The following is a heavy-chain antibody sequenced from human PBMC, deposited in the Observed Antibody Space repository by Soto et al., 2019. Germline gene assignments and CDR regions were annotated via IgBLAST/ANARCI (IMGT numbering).Heavy chain of an antibody. Sequence: GSLRLSCAASGFTFSSYGMHWVRQAPGKGLEWVAVISYDGSNKYYADSVKGRFTISRDNSKNTLYLQMNSLRAEDTAVYYCAKDRPSGSRPYPDGMDVRGPGTTVTVSS. V-gene: IGHV3-30*18. CDR3: AKDRPSGSRPYPDGMDV. J-gene: IGHJ6*02. CDR1: GFTFSSYG. D-gene: IGHD1-26*01. CDR2: ISYDGSNK.